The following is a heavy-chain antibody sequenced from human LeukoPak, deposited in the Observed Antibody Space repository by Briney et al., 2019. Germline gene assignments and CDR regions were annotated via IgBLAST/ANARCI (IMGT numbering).Heavy chain of an antibody. V-gene: IGHV4-59*12. CDR1: GGSMSSYY. CDR2: GSESGGT. Sequence: SETLSLTCTVSGGSMSSYYWSWIRQPPGKGLEWIGEGSESGGTKFNPSLKSRVTISADTSKNQFSLKVKSVTAADTAVYYCAKNGQSGFSFDPWGQGTLVTVSS. J-gene: IGHJ5*02. CDR3: AKNGQSGFSFDP. D-gene: IGHD3-3*01.